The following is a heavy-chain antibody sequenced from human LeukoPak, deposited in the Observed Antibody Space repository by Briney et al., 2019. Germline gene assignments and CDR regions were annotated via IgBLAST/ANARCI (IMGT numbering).Heavy chain of an antibody. CDR3: AKEGGLWFGERVFDY. V-gene: IGHV3-23*01. CDR2: ISGSGGST. D-gene: IGHD3-10*01. Sequence: GGSLRLSCAASGFTFSTYAMSWVRQAPRKGLEWVSAISGSGGSTYYADTVKGRFTISRDNSKNTLYLQMNSLRAEDTAVYYCAKEGGLWFGERVFDYWGQGTLVTVSS. CDR1: GFTFSTYA. J-gene: IGHJ4*02.